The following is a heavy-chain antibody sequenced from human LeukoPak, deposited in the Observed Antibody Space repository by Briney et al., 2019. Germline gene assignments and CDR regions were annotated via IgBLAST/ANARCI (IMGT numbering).Heavy chain of an antibody. CDR2: INYRGET. Sequence: SETLSLTCTVSGASTSSSFWSWIRQSPGKGREWIGYINYRGETSQNPSLESRVSMSVDTSKNQISLQLTSVTAADTAVYYCARMIVATIRIGVYFYHGMDVWGQGTTVTVSS. D-gene: IGHD5-12*01. J-gene: IGHJ6*02. V-gene: IGHV4-59*08. CDR1: GASTSSSF. CDR3: ARMIVATIRIGVYFYHGMDV.